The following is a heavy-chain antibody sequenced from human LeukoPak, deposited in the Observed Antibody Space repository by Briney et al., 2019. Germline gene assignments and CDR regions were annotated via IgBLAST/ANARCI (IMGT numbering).Heavy chain of an antibody. J-gene: IGHJ6*02. CDR2: IWYDGSNK. CDR1: GFTFSSYG. D-gene: IGHD6-19*01. Sequence: RSLRLSCAASGFTFSSYGMHWVRQAPGKGLEWVAVIWYDGSNKYYADSVKGRFTISRDNSKNTLYLQMNSLRAEDTAVYYCARDPPGWRYYYYGMDVWGQGTTVTVSS. V-gene: IGHV3-33*01. CDR3: ARDPPGWRYYYYGMDV.